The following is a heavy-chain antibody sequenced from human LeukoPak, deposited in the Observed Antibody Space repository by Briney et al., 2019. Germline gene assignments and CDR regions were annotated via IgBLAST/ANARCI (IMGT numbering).Heavy chain of an antibody. Sequence: GGSLRLSCVASGFTFSSYWMSWVRQAPGKGLEWVANIQQDGSEKHYVDSVKGRFTISRDNAKNSLDLQMNSLRAEDTAVYYCARVNGGTFFDYWGQGTLVTVSS. CDR3: ARVNGGTFFDY. V-gene: IGHV3-7*01. CDR1: GFTFSSYW. J-gene: IGHJ4*02. D-gene: IGHD4-23*01. CDR2: IQQDGSEK.